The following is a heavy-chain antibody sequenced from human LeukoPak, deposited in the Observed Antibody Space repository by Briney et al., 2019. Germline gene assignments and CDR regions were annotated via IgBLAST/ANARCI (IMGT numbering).Heavy chain of an antibody. D-gene: IGHD2/OR15-2a*01. CDR1: GYSISSVYY. Sequence: PSETLSLTCIVSGYSISSVYYWGWIRQPPGKGLEWIGSLSFSGRTYYNPSLKSRVTMSVDTSKSQFSLELSSVTAADTAVYYCARHDYFDTIERDAFDIWGQGTMVTVSS. V-gene: IGHV4-38-2*02. CDR2: LSFSGRT. CDR3: ARHDYFDTIERDAFDI. J-gene: IGHJ3*02.